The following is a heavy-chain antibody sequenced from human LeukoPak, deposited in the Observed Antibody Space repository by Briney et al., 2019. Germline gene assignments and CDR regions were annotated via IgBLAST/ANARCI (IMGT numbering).Heavy chain of an antibody. Sequence: SVKVSCKASGGTFSSYAISWVRQAPGQGLEWMGRIIPTFGTANYAQKFQGRVTITADKSTSTAYMELSSLRSEDTAVYYCARDGYYDSSGYPPPQDVWGKGTTVTVSS. CDR2: IIPTFGTA. D-gene: IGHD3-22*01. CDR3: ARDGYYDSSGYPPPQDV. CDR1: GGTFSSYA. V-gene: IGHV1-69*06. J-gene: IGHJ6*04.